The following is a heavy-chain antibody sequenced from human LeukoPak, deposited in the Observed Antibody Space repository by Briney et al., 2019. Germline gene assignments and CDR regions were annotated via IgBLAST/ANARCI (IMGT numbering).Heavy chain of an antibody. CDR2: INTNTGNP. D-gene: IGHD6-13*01. J-gene: IGHJ6*03. V-gene: IGHV7-4-1*02. CDR3: ARTSIAAATYYYYYMDV. Sequence: ASVKVSCTASGYTFTSYAMNWVRQAPGQGVEWMGWINTNTGNPTYAQGFTGRFVFSLDTSVSTAYLQISSLKAEDTAVYYCARTSIAAATYYYYYMDVWGKGTTVTVSS. CDR1: GYTFTSYA.